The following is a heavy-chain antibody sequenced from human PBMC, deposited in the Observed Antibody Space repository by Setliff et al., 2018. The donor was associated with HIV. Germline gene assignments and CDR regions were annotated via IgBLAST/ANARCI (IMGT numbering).Heavy chain of an antibody. Sequence: ASVKVSCKVSGHTLTELSMHWVRQAPGKGLEWMGGFDPEKSEKIYAQKLQGRVTMTEDTSTDTAYMELRSLRSEDTAGYYCATHRWYSGSYLRDYWGQGTLVTVS. CDR1: GHTLTELS. J-gene: IGHJ4*02. D-gene: IGHD1-26*01. CDR3: ATHRWYSGSYLRDY. V-gene: IGHV1-24*01. CDR2: FDPEKSEK.